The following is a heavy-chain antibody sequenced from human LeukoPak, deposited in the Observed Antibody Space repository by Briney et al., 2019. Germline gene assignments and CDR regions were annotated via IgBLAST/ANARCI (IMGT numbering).Heavy chain of an antibody. V-gene: IGHV3-30-3*01. CDR3: ARGPWDSSGYYSSDAFDI. D-gene: IGHD3-22*01. CDR1: GFTFTGYA. CDR2: ISYDGSNK. Sequence: PGRSLRLSCAASGFTFTGYAMHWVRQAPGKGLEWVAVISYDGSNKYYADSVKGRFTISRDNSKNTLYLQMNSLRAEDTAVYYCARGPWDSSGYYSSDAFDIWGQGTMVIVSS. J-gene: IGHJ3*02.